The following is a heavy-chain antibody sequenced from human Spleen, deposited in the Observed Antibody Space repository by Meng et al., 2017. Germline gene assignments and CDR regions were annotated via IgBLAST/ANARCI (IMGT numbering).Heavy chain of an antibody. CDR3: ARSAVPGSWVGGDY. J-gene: IGHJ4*02. D-gene: IGHD6-19*01. Sequence: KVSCKGSGYDFTNYWIGWVRQMPGKGLEWMGIIYPDDSDTRYSPSFQGQVSISADKSNNTAFLQWSTLKASDTAMYYCARSAVPGSWVGGDYWGQGTLVTVSS. V-gene: IGHV5-51*01. CDR2: IYPDDSDT. CDR1: GYDFTNYW.